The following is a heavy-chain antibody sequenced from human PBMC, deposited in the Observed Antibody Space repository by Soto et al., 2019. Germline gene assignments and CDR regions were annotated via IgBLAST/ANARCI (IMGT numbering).Heavy chain of an antibody. D-gene: IGHD3-22*01. CDR2: ISAYNGNT. V-gene: IGHV1-18*04. CDR1: GYTFTSYG. J-gene: IGHJ5*02. Sequence: QVQLVQSGAEVKKPGASVKVSCKASGYTFTSYGISWVRQAPGQGLEWMGWISAYNGNTNYAQKLQGRVTMTTDTSTSTAYMELRSLRSDATAVYYCARGPPSGTYYYDSSGYPNWFDPWGQGTLVSVSS. CDR3: ARGPPSGTYYYDSSGYPNWFDP.